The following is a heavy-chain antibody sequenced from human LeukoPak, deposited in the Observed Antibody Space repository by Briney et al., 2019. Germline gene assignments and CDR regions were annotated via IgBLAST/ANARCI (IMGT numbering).Heavy chain of an antibody. CDR2: MNPNSGST. CDR3: ARDARGAAAADDPLDV. D-gene: IGHD6-13*01. CDR1: XYTXXNYD. J-gene: IGHJ3*01. V-gene: IGHV1-8*01. Sequence: SVKXSXXASXYTXXNYDFNWMRQATGQGLEWMGXMNPNSGSTGYSQKFQARVTMTRDTSINTAYMGLSSLTSEDTAVYYCARDARGAAAADDPLDVWGQGTTVIVSS.